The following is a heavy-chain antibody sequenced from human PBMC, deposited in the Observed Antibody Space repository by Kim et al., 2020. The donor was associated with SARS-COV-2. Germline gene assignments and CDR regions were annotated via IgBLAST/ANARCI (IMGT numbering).Heavy chain of an antibody. CDR2: IIPILGIA. D-gene: IGHD3-22*01. V-gene: IGHV1-69*04. J-gene: IGHJ3*02. CDR1: GGTFSSYA. Sequence: SVKVSCKASGGTFSSYAISWVRQAPGQGLEWMGRIIPILGIANYAQKFQGRVTITADKSTSTAYMELSSLRSEDTAVYYCAREVRITMIQDAFDIWGQGTMVTVSS. CDR3: AREVRITMIQDAFDI.